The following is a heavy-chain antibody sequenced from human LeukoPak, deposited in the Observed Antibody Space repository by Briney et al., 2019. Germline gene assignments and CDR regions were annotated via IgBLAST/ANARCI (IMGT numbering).Heavy chain of an antibody. CDR2: ISGSGGST. V-gene: IGHV3-23*01. CDR1: GFTFSSYA. CDR3: AKKGGWELLTLSYFDY. Sequence: GGSLRLSCAASGFTFSSYAMSWVRQAPGKGLEWVSAISGSGGSTYYADSVKGRFTISRDNSKNTLYLQMNSLRAEDTAVYYCAKKGGWELLTLSYFDYWGQGTLVTVSS. J-gene: IGHJ4*02. D-gene: IGHD1-26*01.